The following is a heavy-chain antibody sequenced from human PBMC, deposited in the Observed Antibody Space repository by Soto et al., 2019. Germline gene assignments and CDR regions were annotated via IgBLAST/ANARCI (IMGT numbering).Heavy chain of an antibody. J-gene: IGHJ4*02. D-gene: IGHD5-18*01. V-gene: IGHV3-7*05. CDR2: INLDGSER. CDR3: ARDRAYNCFDY. CDR1: GSTFSSSW. Sequence: PGGSLRLSCGASGSTFSSSWMTWVRQAPGKGLEWVANINLDGSERNYVDSVKGRFTISRDNAKNLLYLQMNSLRAEDTAVYYCARDRAYNCFDYWGQGTVVTVSS.